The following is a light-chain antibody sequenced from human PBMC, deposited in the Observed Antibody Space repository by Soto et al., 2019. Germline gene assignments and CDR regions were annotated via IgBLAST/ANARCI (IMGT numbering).Light chain of an antibody. J-gene: IGLJ1*01. CDR1: NSNIGSNT. Sequence: QSVLTQPPSASGTPGQRVTISCSGSNSNIGSNTVNWFQQLPGTAPKLLIHSNNQRPSGVPDRFSGSKSGTSASLAIIGLQSEEEADYYCAAWDDSLNGRYVFGTGTKVTVL. CDR3: AAWDDSLNGRYV. V-gene: IGLV1-44*01. CDR2: SNN.